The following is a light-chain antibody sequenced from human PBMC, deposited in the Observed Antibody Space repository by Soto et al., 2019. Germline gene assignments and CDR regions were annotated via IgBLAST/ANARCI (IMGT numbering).Light chain of an antibody. V-gene: IGLV2-14*03. CDR3: SSSASSSPYV. CDR1: SSDVGGYDY. Sequence: QSALTQPASVSGSPGQSITISCTGTSSDVGGYDYVSWYQQHPGKAPTLMIYDVSDRPSGVSSRFSGSKSGNTASLTISGLLAEDEDDYYCSSSASSSPYVFGSGTKVTVL. CDR2: DVS. J-gene: IGLJ1*01.